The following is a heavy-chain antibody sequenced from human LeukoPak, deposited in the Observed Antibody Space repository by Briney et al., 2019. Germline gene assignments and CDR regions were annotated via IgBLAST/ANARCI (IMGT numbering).Heavy chain of an antibody. Sequence: AETPSLTCAVYGGSFRGYYWSWIRQPPGKGLEWIGEINHSGSTNYNPSLKSRVTISLDTSMKKFSLKLNSVTAADTAVYYCASTKRCSTTCPLDYWGQGTLVTVSS. V-gene: IGHV4-34*01. CDR1: GGSFRGYY. CDR2: INHSGST. J-gene: IGHJ4*02. D-gene: IGHD2-2*01. CDR3: ASTKRCSTTCPLDY.